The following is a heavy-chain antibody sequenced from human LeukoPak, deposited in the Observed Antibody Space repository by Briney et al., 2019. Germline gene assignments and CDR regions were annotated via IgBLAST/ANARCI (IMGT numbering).Heavy chain of an antibody. J-gene: IGHJ3*01. CDR3: VRESYYDSYAYHGGFDAYDL. Sequence: PGGSLRLSCTASAFNLSDYWMHWVRQVPGKGLVWLSRVHGDEKSATYAASVKGRFIISRDNAKNTVSLQMNSLSAGDTAVYFCVRESYYDSYAYHGGFDAYDLWGRGTVVTVSS. V-gene: IGHV3-74*03. CDR2: VHGDEKSA. CDR1: AFNLSDYW. D-gene: IGHD3-16*01.